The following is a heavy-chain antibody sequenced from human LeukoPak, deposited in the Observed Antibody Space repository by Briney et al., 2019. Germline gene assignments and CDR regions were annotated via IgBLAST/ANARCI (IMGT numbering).Heavy chain of an antibody. CDR2: MNPNRGNT. D-gene: IGHD6-19*01. CDR3: ARGPPPSIAVAGTGIPTDY. Sequence: GASVKVSCKASGYTFTSYDINWVRQATGQGLEWMGWMNPNRGNTGYAQKFQGRVTMTRNTSISTAYMELSSLRSEDTAVSYCARGPPPSIAVAGTGIPTDYWGQGTLVTVSS. V-gene: IGHV1-8*01. CDR1: GYTFTSYD. J-gene: IGHJ4*02.